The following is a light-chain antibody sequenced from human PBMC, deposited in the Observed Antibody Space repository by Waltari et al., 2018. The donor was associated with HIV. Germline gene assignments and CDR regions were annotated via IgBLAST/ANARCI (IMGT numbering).Light chain of an antibody. V-gene: IGLV2-23*02. Sequence: SALTQPTSVSGSHGPSLTISCPGSGRYVWRFHLFSCYPQSPGQAPTLSIYEINKRASGVSSRCSGNKAGNTASLTTSGLQAEDEADFYCCSYASSTDWGVGGGTKVTGL. J-gene: IGLJ2*01. CDR3: CSYASSTDWG. CDR2: EIN. CDR1: GRYVWRFHL.